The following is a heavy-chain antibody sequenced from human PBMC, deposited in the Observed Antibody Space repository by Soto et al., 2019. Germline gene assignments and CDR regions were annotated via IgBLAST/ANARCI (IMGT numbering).Heavy chain of an antibody. D-gene: IGHD1-1*01. Sequence: QVPLQQWGAGLLKPSETLSLTCAVYGGSFSGYYWSWIRQPPGKGLEWIGEINHSGSTNYNPSLKSRVTISVDTSKNQFSLKLSSVTAADTAVYYCARGHGTDYWGQGTLVTVSS. J-gene: IGHJ4*02. CDR3: ARGHGTDY. CDR2: INHSGST. CDR1: GGSFSGYY. V-gene: IGHV4-34*01.